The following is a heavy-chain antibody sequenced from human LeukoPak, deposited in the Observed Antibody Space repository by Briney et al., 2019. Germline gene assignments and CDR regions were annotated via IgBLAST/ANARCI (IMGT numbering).Heavy chain of an antibody. CDR3: ARISRYQQLWSPVPLNYIDG. D-gene: IGHD5-18*01. J-gene: IGHJ4*01. V-gene: IGHV3-7*01. CDR1: GFTFSSYW. Sequence: QAGGSLRLSCAASGFTFSSYWMSWVRQAPGKGLEWVANINQDGSEKYYVDSVKGRFTISRDNDKNSLYLQMNSLIAEDAAVYYCARISRYQQLWSPVPLNYIDGWGQGTLVTVSS. CDR2: INQDGSEK.